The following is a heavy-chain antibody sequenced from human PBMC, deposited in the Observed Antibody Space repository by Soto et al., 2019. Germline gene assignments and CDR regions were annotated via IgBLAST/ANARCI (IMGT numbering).Heavy chain of an antibody. D-gene: IGHD2-15*01. CDR3: RVAAASLHLPRAFDV. J-gene: IGHJ3*01. Sequence: QLQLQESGPGLVKPSETLFLTCTFCSGSITRSTCYWGWIRQPPRRGLEWIGCTYYSEGGSTFYNPPVKSRVSRSGDTSKDQSYLILRSVTAADTDVYYCRVAAASLHLPRAFDVWGQGTMATVSS. CDR2: TYYSEGGST. CDR1: SGSITRSTCY. V-gene: IGHV4-39*01.